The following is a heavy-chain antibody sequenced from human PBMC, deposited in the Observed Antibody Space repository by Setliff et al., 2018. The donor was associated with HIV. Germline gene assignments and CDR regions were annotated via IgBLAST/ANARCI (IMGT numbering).Heavy chain of an antibody. Sequence: SETLSLTCTVSGGSISTSRYYWGWIRQPPGKGLEWIGSINYRGNTYYNPSLKSRAAISVDTSKNQISLELSSVTAAGTAVYYCASLDGSESPYIYYYYMDVWGKGTAVTVA. J-gene: IGHJ6*03. V-gene: IGHV4-39*01. CDR1: GGSISTSRYY. D-gene: IGHD3-10*01. CDR3: ASLDGSESPYIYYYYMDV. CDR2: INYRGNT.